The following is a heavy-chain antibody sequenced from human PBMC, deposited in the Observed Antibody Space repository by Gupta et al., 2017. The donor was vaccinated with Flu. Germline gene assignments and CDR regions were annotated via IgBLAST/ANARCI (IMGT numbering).Heavy chain of an antibody. CDR2: IIPIFGTA. Sequence: QVQLVQSGAEVKKPGSSVKVSCKASGGTFSSYAISWVRQAPGQGLEWMGGIIPIFGTANYAQKFQGRVTITADKSTSTAYMELSSLRSEDTAVYYCARDLQGGGATPNWFDPWGQGTLVTVSS. V-gene: IGHV1-69*06. J-gene: IGHJ5*02. CDR1: GGTFSSYA. CDR3: ARDLQGGGATPNWFDP. D-gene: IGHD1-26*01.